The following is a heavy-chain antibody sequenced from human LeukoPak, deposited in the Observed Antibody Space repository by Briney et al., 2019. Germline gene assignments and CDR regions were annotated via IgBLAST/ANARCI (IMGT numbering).Heavy chain of an antibody. V-gene: IGHV3-23*01. Sequence: GGSLRLSCVASGFTFSTHTMYWVRLAPGKGLEWVSIIGRGGGGIHYTDSVRGRFTISRDDSKNTLYLQKNSLRAEDTALYYCAHDPNWEMDYWGQGVLVTVSS. CDR1: GFTFSTHT. D-gene: IGHD7-27*01. J-gene: IGHJ4*02. CDR2: IGRGGGGI. CDR3: AHDPNWEMDY.